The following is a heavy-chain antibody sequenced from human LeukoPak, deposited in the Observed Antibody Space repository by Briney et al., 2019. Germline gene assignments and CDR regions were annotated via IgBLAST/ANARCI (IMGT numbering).Heavy chain of an antibody. D-gene: IGHD4-17*01. CDR2: INPNSGGT. V-gene: IGHV1-2*02. CDR3: ARIKTYGDYKFDY. Sequence: ASVKVSCKASGYTLTGYYMHWVRQVPGQGLEWMGWINPNSGGTDYAQKFQGRVTMTRDTSISTAYMELSSLRSDDTAVYYCARIKTYGDYKFDYWGQGTLVTVSS. CDR1: GYTLTGYY. J-gene: IGHJ4*02.